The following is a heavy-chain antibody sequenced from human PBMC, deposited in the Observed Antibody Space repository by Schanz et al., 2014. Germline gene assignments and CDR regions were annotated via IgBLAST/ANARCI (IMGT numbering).Heavy chain of an antibody. J-gene: IGHJ5*02. D-gene: IGHD1-26*01. CDR2: IIPILDIT. V-gene: IGHV1-46*01. CDR3: ARVNYRGLGRDYFDP. CDR1: GYTFASNF. Sequence: QGQRGQSGPGLKKPGASGKVSGKASGYTFASNFIHGVRQPPGQGLEWMGTIIPILDITNYAQKFQGRVTMTTDTSTSTAFMELRGLRSDDTAIYYCARVNYRGLGRDYFDPWGQGTLVTVSS.